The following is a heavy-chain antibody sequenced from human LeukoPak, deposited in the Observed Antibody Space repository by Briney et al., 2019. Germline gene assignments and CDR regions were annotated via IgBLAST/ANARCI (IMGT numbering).Heavy chain of an antibody. CDR2: ISSSSSTI. D-gene: IGHD4-11*01. V-gene: IGHV3-48*01. CDR1: GFTFSSYS. Sequence: PGGSLRLFCAASGFTFSSYSMNWVRQAPGKGLEWVSYISSSSSTIYYADSVKGRFTISRDNAKNSLYLQMNSLRAEDTAVYYCARDQGTVTTGYFDYWGQGTLVTVSS. J-gene: IGHJ4*02. CDR3: ARDQGTVTTGYFDY.